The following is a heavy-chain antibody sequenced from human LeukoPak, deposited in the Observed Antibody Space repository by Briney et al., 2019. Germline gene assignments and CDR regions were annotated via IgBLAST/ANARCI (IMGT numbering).Heavy chain of an antibody. CDR3: VSDTALGY. Sequence: GGSLRLSCAASGFXFSNYWIHWVRQAPGKGLVWVPRIKTDGSSTFYADSVKGRFTISRDNAKNTMYLQMNSLRVEDTAVYYCVSDTALGYWGQGTLVTVSS. CDR2: IKTDGSST. V-gene: IGHV3-74*01. D-gene: IGHD5-18*01. CDR1: GFXFSNYW. J-gene: IGHJ4*02.